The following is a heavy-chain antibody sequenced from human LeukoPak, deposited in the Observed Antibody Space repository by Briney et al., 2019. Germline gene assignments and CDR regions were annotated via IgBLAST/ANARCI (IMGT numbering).Heavy chain of an antibody. V-gene: IGHV1-58*01. CDR3: AAQGAVAKHYFDY. CDR2: IVVGSGNT. D-gene: IGHD6-19*01. J-gene: IGHJ4*02. Sequence: ASVKVSCKASGFTFTSSAVQWVRQARGQRLEWIGWIVVGSGNTNYAQKFQERVTITRDMSTSTAYMELSSLRSEDTAVYYCAAQGAVAKHYFDYWGQGTLVTVSS. CDR1: GFTFTSSA.